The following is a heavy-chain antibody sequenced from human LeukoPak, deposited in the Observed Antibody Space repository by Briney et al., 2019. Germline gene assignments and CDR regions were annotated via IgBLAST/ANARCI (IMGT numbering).Heavy chain of an antibody. CDR2: ISSSGSTI. D-gene: IGHD3-3*01. CDR3: AKALFAGRHRQGDFDY. CDR1: GFTFSSYE. Sequence: PGGSLRLSCAASGFTFSSYEMNWVRQAPGKGLEWVSYISSSGSTIYYADSVKGRFTISRDNSKNTLYLQMNSLRPEDAAVYYCAKALFAGRHRQGDFDYWGQGTLVTVSS. J-gene: IGHJ4*02. V-gene: IGHV3-48*03.